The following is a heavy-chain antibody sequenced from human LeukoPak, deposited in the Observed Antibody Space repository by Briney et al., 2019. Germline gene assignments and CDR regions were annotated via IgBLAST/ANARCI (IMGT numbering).Heavy chain of an antibody. CDR1: GYTFTSYA. J-gene: IGHJ6*03. CDR2: INAGNGNT. Sequence: ASVKVSCKASGYTFTSYAMHWVRQAPGQRLEWMGWINAGNGNTKYSQEFQGRVTITRDTSASTAYMELSSLRSDDTAVYYCARTPIYYYYMDVWGKGTTVTVSS. CDR3: ARTPIYYYYMDV. V-gene: IGHV1-3*01.